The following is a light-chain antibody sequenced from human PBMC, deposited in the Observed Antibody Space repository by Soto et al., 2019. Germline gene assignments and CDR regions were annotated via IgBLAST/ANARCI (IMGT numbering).Light chain of an antibody. J-gene: IGKJ2*01. V-gene: IGKV1-39*01. CDR1: QIISSY. Sequence: DIQMTQSPSSLSASVGDRVTITCRASQIISSYLNWYQQKPGKAPKLLIYAASSLQSGVPSRFSGSGSGTDFTLTISSLQPEDFATYYCQQSYSTPPYTFGQGTKVDIK. CDR2: AAS. CDR3: QQSYSTPPYT.